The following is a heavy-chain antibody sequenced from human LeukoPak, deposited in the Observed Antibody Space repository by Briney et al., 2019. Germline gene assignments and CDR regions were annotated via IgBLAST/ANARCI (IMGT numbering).Heavy chain of an antibody. Sequence: ASVKVSCKASGYTFTGYYMHWVRQAPGQGLEWMGWINPNSGGTNYAQKFQGRVTMNRDTSISTAYMELSRLRSDDTAVYYCAREWGATISLGIWGQRTLVTVSS. J-gene: IGHJ4*02. CDR2: INPNSGGT. CDR1: GYTFTGYY. CDR3: AREWGATISLGI. V-gene: IGHV1-2*02. D-gene: IGHD1-26*01.